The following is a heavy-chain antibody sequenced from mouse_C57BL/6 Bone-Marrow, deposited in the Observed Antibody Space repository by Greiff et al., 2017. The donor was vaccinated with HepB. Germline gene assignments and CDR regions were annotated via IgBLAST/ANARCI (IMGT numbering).Heavy chain of an antibody. J-gene: IGHJ4*01. CDR1: GYAFSSSW. CDR3: AREWLRRRYAMDY. V-gene: IGHV1-82*01. Sequence: VQLQQSGPELVKPGASVKISCKASGYAFSSSWMNWVKQRPGKGLEWIGRIYPGDGDTNYNGKFKGKATLTADKSSSTAYMQLNSLTSEDSAVYFCAREWLRRRYAMDYWGQGTSVTVSS. CDR2: IYPGDGDT. D-gene: IGHD2-2*01.